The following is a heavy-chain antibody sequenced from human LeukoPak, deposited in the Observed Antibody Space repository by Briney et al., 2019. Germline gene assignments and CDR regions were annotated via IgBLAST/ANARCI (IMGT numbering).Heavy chain of an antibody. D-gene: IGHD2-2*01. Sequence: ASVKVSCKASGGTFSSYAISWVRQAPGQGLEWMGGIIPIFGTANYAQKFQGRVTITTDESTSTAYMELSSLRSEDTAVYYCARGYCSSTSCPKDAFDIWGQGTMVTVSS. V-gene: IGHV1-69*05. CDR3: ARGYCSSTSCPKDAFDI. J-gene: IGHJ3*02. CDR1: GGTFSSYA. CDR2: IIPIFGTA.